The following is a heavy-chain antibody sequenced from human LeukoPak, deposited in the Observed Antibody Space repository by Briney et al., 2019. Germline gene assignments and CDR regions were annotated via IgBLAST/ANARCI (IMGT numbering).Heavy chain of an antibody. CDR1: GFTFNNYW. Sequence: GGSLRLSCAASGFTFNNYWMSWVRQAPGKRLEWVANIKQDGSEKYYVDSVKGRFTISRDNAKNSLYLQMNSLRAEDTAVYYCTRDEYGKTGHWGQGALVTVSS. J-gene: IGHJ4*02. D-gene: IGHD4-17*01. CDR3: TRDEYGKTGH. V-gene: IGHV3-7*01. CDR2: IKQDGSEK.